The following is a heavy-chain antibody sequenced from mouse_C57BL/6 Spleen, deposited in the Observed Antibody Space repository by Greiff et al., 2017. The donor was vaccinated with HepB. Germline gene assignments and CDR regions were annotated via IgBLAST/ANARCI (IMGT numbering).Heavy chain of an antibody. J-gene: IGHJ2*01. CDR3: ARDRNGYYVDY. CDR1: GYSITSGYY. V-gene: IGHV3-6*01. Sequence: DVKLQESGPGLVKPSQSLSLTCSVTGYSITSGYYWNWIRQFPGNKLEWMGYISYDGSNNYNPSLKNRISITRDTSKNQFFLKLNSVTTEDTATYYCARDRNGYYVDYWGQGTTLTVSS. D-gene: IGHD2-2*01. CDR2: ISYDGSN.